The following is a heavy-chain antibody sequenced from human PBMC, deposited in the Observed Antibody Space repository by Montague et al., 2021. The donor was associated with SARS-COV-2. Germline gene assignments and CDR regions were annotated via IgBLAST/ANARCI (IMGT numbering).Heavy chain of an antibody. J-gene: IGHJ6*03. Sequence: SETLSLTCAVHGPSFSGYYWNWIRQPPGKGLEWIGEINHGGSTKYSPSLKSRLTISTDTSKNQFSLKLTSVAAADTAVYYCARLRDGVVPSPILGVGPFYSYYYMDVGGRGTPVTVAS. CDR1: GPSFSGYY. D-gene: IGHD3-10*01. V-gene: IGHV4-34*01. CDR3: ARLRDGVVPSPILGVGPFYSYYYMDV. CDR2: INHGGST.